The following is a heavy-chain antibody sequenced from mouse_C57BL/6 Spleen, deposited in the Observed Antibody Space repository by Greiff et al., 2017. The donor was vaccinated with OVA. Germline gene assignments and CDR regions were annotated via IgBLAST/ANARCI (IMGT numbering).Heavy chain of an antibody. Sequence: QVQLQQPGAELVKPGASVKLSCKASGYTFTSYWMQWVKQRPGQGLEWIGEIDPSASYTNYNKKFKGKATLTVDTSSITAYMQLSSLTSEDSAVYYCARRGLYDVYRWYFDVWGTGTTVTVSS. CDR2: IDPSASYT. J-gene: IGHJ1*03. V-gene: IGHV1-50*01. D-gene: IGHD2-3*01. CDR1: GYTFTSYW. CDR3: ARRGLYDVYRWYFDV.